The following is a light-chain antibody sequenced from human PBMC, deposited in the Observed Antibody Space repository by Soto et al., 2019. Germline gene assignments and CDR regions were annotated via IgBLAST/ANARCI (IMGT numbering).Light chain of an antibody. CDR2: GAS. J-gene: IGKJ4*01. V-gene: IGKV3-15*01. CDR1: QSVSSN. CDR3: QQYNNWHPLT. Sequence: EKALTQSPVTLSLSPGERATLSCRASQSVSSNLAWYQQRPGQAPRLLIYGASTRASGVPDRFSGSGSGTEFTLTISSLQSKDFAVYYCQQYNNWHPLTFGGGTK.